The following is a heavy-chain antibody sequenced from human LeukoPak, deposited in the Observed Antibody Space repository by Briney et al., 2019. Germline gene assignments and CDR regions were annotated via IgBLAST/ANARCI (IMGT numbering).Heavy chain of an antibody. J-gene: IGHJ4*02. D-gene: IGHD5-12*01. Sequence: GASVKVSCKASGYTFTGYYMHWVRQAPGQGLGWMGWINPNSGGTNYAQKFQGRVTMTRDTSISTAYMELSRLRSDDTAVYYCAREEMPIVATIISGHDYWGQGTLVTVSS. CDR3: AREEMPIVATIISGHDY. V-gene: IGHV1-2*02. CDR1: GYTFTGYY. CDR2: INPNSGGT.